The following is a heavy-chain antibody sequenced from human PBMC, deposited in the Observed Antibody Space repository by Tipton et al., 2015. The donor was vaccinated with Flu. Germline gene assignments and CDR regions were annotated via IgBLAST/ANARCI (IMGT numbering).Heavy chain of an antibody. V-gene: IGHV4-38-2*01. CDR1: GDSISRAYY. Sequence: TLSLTCVVSGDSISRAYYWAWIRQPPGKGLEWLGSISHSDTTYYNPSLKSRVTISVDTSKNQFSLKLSSVTAADTAVYYCAIEGYSSSLNLWGQGTLVTVSS. CDR2: ISHSDTT. CDR3: AIEGYSSSLNL. D-gene: IGHD6-13*01. J-gene: IGHJ4*02.